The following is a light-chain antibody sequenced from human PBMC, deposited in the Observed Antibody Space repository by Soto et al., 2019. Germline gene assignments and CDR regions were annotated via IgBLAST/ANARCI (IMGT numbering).Light chain of an antibody. V-gene: IGKV3-20*01. CDR2: GAS. Sequence: EIVLTQSPGPLSLSRGDGATLSCRASQSISRSLAWYQQKPGQAPRLLIYGASARATGIPDRFSGSGSGTDFTLTITRLEPEDFAIYYCQQYSRSPPTFGRGTKVDIK. CDR1: QSISRS. J-gene: IGKJ1*01. CDR3: QQYSRSPPT.